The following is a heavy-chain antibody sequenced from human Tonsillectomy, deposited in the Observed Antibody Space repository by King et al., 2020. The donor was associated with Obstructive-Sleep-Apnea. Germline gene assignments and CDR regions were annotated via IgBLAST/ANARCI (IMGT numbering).Heavy chain of an antibody. J-gene: IGHJ4*02. CDR3: ASRIMITFGGVIENRERVDY. Sequence: VQLVESGGGLVQPGGSLRLSCAASGFTFSSYAMSWVRQAPGKGLEWVSGFSGSGGSTYYADSVKGRFTISRDNSKNTLYLQMNSLRAEDTAVYYCASRIMITFGGVIENRERVDYWGQGTLVTVSS. V-gene: IGHV3-23*04. CDR2: FSGSGGST. D-gene: IGHD3-16*02. CDR1: GFTFSSYA.